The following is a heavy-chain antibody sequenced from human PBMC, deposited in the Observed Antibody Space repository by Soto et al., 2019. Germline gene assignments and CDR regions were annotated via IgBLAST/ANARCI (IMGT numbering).Heavy chain of an antibody. CDR2: IYYSGST. V-gene: IGHV4-59*08. CDR3: ARHRQGGYGSGYYGMDV. J-gene: IGHJ6*02. CDR1: GGSISSYY. Sequence: QVQLQESGPGLVKPSETLSLTCTVSGGSISSYYWSWIRQPPGKGLEWIGYIYYSGSTNYNPSLKSRVPISVDTSKTQFSLKLSSVTAADTAVYYCARHRQGGYGSGYYGMDVWGQGTTVTVSS. D-gene: IGHD3-10*01.